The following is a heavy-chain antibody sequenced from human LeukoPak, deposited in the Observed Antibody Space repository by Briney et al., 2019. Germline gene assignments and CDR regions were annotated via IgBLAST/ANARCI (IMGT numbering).Heavy chain of an antibody. CDR1: GGSISSYY. D-gene: IGHD3-10*01. J-gene: IGHJ4*02. Sequence: SETLSLTCTVSGGSISSYYWSWIRQPPGKGLEWIGYIYYSGSTNYNPSLKSRVTISVDTSKNQFSLKLSSVTAADTAVYYCAREIGEQFDYWGQGTLVTVSS. V-gene: IGHV4-59*01. CDR3: AREIGEQFDY. CDR2: IYYSGST.